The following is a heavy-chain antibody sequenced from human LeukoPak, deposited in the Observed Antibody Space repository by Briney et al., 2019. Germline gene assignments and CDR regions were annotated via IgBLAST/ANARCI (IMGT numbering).Heavy chain of an antibody. CDR3: ARDRRGIAVAGTLNY. V-gene: IGHV3-48*01. CDR1: GFTFSSYS. D-gene: IGHD6-19*01. J-gene: IGHJ4*02. CDR2: ISSSSSTI. Sequence: GGSLRLSCAASGFTFSSYSMNWVRQAPGKGLEWVSYISSSSSTIYYADSVKGRFTISRDNAKNSLYLQMNSLRAEDTAVYYCARDRRGIAVAGTLNYWGQGTLVTVSS.